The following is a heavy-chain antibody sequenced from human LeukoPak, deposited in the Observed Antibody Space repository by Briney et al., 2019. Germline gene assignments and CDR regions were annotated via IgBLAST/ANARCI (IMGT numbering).Heavy chain of an antibody. J-gene: IGHJ4*02. V-gene: IGHV3-11*01. CDR3: ARSREIEMATTPYYFDY. Sequence: SGGSLRLSCAASGFTFSDYYMSWIRQAPGKGLEWVSYISSSGSTIYYADSVKGRFTISRDNAKNSLYLQMNSLRAEDTAVYYCARSREIEMATTPYYFDYWGQGTLVTVSS. D-gene: IGHD5-24*01. CDR2: ISSSGSTI. CDR1: GFTFSDYY.